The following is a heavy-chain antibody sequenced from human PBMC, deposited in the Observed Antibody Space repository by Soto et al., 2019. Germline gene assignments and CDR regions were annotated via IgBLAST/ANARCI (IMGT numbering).Heavy chain of an antibody. CDR1: GYTFTSYG. V-gene: IGHV1-18*01. D-gene: IGHD6-13*01. Sequence: ASVTVSCKASGYTFTSYGISWVRQAPGQGLEWMGWISAYNGNTNYAQKLQGRVTMTTDTSTSTAYMELRSLRSDDTAVYYCARRVSRALESDYWGQGTLVTVSS. CDR2: ISAYNGNT. J-gene: IGHJ4*02. CDR3: ARRVSRALESDY.